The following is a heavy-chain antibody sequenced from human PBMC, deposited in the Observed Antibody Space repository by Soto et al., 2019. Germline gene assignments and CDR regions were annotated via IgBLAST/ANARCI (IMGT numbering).Heavy chain of an antibody. J-gene: IGHJ3*02. CDR2: IYYSGST. CDR3: ARRHGRLGDHAFDI. Sequence: QLQLQESGPGLVKPSETLSLTCTVSGGSISSSSYYWGWIRQPPGKGLEWIGSIYYSGSTYYNPSLKSRVTISVDTSNNQFSLKLSSVTAADTAVYYCARRHGRLGDHAFDIWGQGTMVTVSS. D-gene: IGHD1-26*01. CDR1: GGSISSSSYY. V-gene: IGHV4-39*01.